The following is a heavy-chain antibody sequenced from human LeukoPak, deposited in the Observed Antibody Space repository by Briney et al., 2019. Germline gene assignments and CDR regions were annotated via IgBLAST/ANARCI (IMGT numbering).Heavy chain of an antibody. V-gene: IGHV3-23*01. CDR2: ISGSGGST. D-gene: IGHD4-17*01. J-gene: IGHJ4*02. CDR1: GFTFSSYA. Sequence: GGSLRLSCAASGFTFSSYAMSWVRQAPGKGLEWVSAISGSGGSTYYADSVKGRFTISRDNSKNTLYLQMNSLRAEDTAVYYCARDEHDYGDYGVVVYWGQGTLVTVSS. CDR3: ARDEHDYGDYGVVVY.